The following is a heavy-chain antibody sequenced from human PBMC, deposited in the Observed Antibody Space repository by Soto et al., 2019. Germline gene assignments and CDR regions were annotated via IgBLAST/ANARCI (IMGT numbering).Heavy chain of an antibody. Sequence: EVQLVESGGGLVQPGRSLRLSCADSGFTFDDYAMHWVRQAPGKGLEWVSGISWNSGSIGYADSVKGRFTISRDNAKSSLYLQMNSLRAEDTALYYCAKGIAAGGTWFDPWGQGTLFTVSS. CDR2: ISWNSGSI. D-gene: IGHD6-13*01. CDR1: GFTFDDYA. CDR3: AKGIAAGGTWFDP. V-gene: IGHV3-9*01. J-gene: IGHJ5*02.